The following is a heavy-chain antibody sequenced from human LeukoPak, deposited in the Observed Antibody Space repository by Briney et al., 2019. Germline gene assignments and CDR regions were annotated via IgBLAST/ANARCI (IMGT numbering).Heavy chain of an antibody. CDR3: ASVTYYDSCGYYLGDY. J-gene: IGHJ4*02. CDR2: INPNSGGT. Sequence: GASVKVSCKASGYTFTAYYIHWVRQAPGQGLEWMGRINPNSGGTNYAQKFQGRVTMTRDTSISTAYMELSRLKSDDTAVYYCASVTYYDSCGYYLGDYWGQGTLVTVSS. CDR1: GYTFTAYY. V-gene: IGHV1-2*06. D-gene: IGHD3-22*01.